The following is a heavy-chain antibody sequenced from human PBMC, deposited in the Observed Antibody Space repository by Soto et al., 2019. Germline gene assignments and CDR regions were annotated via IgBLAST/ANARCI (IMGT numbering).Heavy chain of an antibody. D-gene: IGHD2-15*01. J-gene: IGHJ4*02. CDR1: GGSISTYF. Sequence: PSETLSLTCTVSGGSISTYFWSWIRQPPGKGLEWIGHVYYSGSTNYNPSLKSRVTISVDTSKNQFSLKLSSVTAADTAVYYCARDRPDCSGGSCHTLFDYWGQGTLVTVSS. CDR2: VYYSGST. CDR3: ARDRPDCSGGSCHTLFDY. V-gene: IGHV4-59*01.